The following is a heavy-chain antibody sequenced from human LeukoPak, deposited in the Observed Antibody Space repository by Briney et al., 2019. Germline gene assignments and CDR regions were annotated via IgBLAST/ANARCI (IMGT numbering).Heavy chain of an antibody. CDR2: ISGSGIST. CDR3: AKEGADLLWFGDNWFDP. D-gene: IGHD3-10*01. CDR1: GFTFSSYG. Sequence: GGSLRLSCAASGFTFSSYGMSWVRQAPGKGLEWVSAISGSGISTYYAESVKGRFTISRDNSKNTVYLQMNSLRAEDTAVYYCAKEGADLLWFGDNWFDPWGQGTLVTVSS. V-gene: IGHV3-23*01. J-gene: IGHJ5*02.